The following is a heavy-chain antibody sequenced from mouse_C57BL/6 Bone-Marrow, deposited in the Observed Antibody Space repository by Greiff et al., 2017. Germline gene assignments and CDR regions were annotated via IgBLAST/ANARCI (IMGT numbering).Heavy chain of an antibody. CDR1: GYTFTDYN. D-gene: IGHD1-1*01. V-gene: IGHV1-18*01. CDR3: ARIYYDGSSAWYYAMDY. Sequence: EVQLQQSGPELVKPGASVKIPCKASGYTFTDYNMDWVKQSHGKSLEWIGDINPNNGGTIYNQKFKGKATLTVDKSSSTAYMELRSLTSEDTAVYYCARIYYDGSSAWYYAMDYWGQGTSVTVSS. J-gene: IGHJ4*01. CDR2: INPNNGGT.